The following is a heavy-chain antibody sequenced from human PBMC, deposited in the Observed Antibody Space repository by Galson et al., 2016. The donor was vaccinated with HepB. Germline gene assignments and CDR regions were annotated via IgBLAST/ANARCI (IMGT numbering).Heavy chain of an antibody. D-gene: IGHD2-15*01. CDR3: ARMDPALISGFDY. V-gene: IGHV4-61*01. Sequence: SETLSLTCTVSGGSISSGNYYWSWVRQPPGKRLEWIGDIYYSETTNYTPSLKSRVTISVDTSKNQFSMRMSSVTAADTAVYYCARMDPALISGFDYWGQGTLVTVSS. CDR2: IYYSETT. CDR1: GGSISSGNYY. J-gene: IGHJ4*02.